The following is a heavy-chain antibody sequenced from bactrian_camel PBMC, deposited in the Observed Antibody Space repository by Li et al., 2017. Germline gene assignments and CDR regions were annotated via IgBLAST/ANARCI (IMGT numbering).Heavy chain of an antibody. V-gene: IGHV3-2*01. J-gene: IGHJ4*01. CDR1: GFTFSSKY. Sequence: HVQLVESGGGLVQPGGSLRLSCAAPGFTFSSKYMTWVRQAPGKGLEWVSSLSSTSRSSFYKDSVKGRFTISRDNAKNTVYLQMSSLKSEDTALYYCATTVAGSFSSIGYWGQGTQVTVS. CDR3: ATTVAGSFSSIGY. CDR2: LSSTSRSS. D-gene: IGHD6*01.